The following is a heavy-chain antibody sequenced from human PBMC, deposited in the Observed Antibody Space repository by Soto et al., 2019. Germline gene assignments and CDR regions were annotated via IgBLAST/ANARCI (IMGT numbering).Heavy chain of an antibody. CDR3: ARDGRAFSIFGETMDV. J-gene: IGHJ6*02. V-gene: IGHV1-18*01. Sequence: VQLLQSGGEVRKPGASVKVSCKTSGYTFTNYAINWVRQAPGQGLQWMGWISAYSGDTKYAQRFQDRLTVTPDPSTTTASMELRSLRSDDTAVYYCARDGRAFSIFGETMDVWGQGTTVTVSS. D-gene: IGHD3-3*01. CDR2: ISAYSGDT. CDR1: GYTFTNYA.